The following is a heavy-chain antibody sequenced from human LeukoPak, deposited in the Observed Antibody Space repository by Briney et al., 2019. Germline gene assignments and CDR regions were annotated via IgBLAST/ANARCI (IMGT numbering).Heavy chain of an antibody. CDR3: AKFFAPSGGGSGWPWVIDY. CDR2: ISGSGGGT. J-gene: IGHJ4*02. CDR1: GFTFSSYA. V-gene: IGHV3-23*01. D-gene: IGHD6-25*01. Sequence: GGSLRLSCAASGFTFSSYAMSWVRQAPEKGLEWVSTISGSGGGTYYADSVKGWFTISRDNSKNTMYLQMNSLRAEDTAVYYCAKFFAPSGGGSGWPWVIDYWGQGTLVTVSS.